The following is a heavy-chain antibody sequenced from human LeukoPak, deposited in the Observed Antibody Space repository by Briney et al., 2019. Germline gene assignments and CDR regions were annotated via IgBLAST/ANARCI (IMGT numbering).Heavy chain of an antibody. CDR2: INHSGST. V-gene: IGHV4-34*01. Sequence: SETLSLTCAVYDGSFSGYYWSWIRQPPGKGLEWIGEINHSGSTNYNPSLKSRVTISVDTSKNQFSLKLSSVAAADTAVYYCASKWRADYYDSSGYYSYWGQGTLVTVSS. J-gene: IGHJ4*02. D-gene: IGHD3-22*01. CDR1: DGSFSGYY. CDR3: ASKWRADYYDSSGYYSY.